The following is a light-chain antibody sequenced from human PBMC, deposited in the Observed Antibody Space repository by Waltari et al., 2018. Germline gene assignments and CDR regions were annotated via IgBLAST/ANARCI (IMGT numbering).Light chain of an antibody. CDR3: QQYNSFSMWT. Sequence: DIELVQSPSTASASVGDRVTIHCRASQRISRWLAWYQQKPGKAPKLLISKASTLESGVPSRFSGSGSGTEFTLTISNLQVDDFAIYFCQQYNSFSMWTFGQGTKVEIK. J-gene: IGKJ1*01. CDR1: QRISRW. V-gene: IGKV1-5*03. CDR2: KAS.